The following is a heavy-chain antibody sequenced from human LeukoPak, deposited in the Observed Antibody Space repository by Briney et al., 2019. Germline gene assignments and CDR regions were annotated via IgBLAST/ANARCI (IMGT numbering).Heavy chain of an antibody. J-gene: IGHJ6*04. D-gene: IGHD2-8*01. CDR2: ISSSSSTI. V-gene: IGHV3-48*01. CDR3: ARGTVMEMDV. CDR1: GFTFSSYS. Sequence: GGSLRLSCAASGFTFSSYSMNWVRQAPGQGLEWVSYISSSSSTIYYADSVKGRFTISRDNAKNSLYLQMNSLRAEDTAVYYCARGTVMEMDVWGKGTTVTVSS.